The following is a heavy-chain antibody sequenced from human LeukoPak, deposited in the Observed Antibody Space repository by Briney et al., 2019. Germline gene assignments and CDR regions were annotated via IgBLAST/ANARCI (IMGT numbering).Heavy chain of an antibody. CDR3: ASLPRA. CDR2: INHSGST. CDR1: GGSFSGYY. V-gene: IGHV4-34*01. J-gene: IGHJ5*02. Sequence: PSXTLSLTCAVCGGSFSGYYWSWIRQPPGKGLEWIGEINHSGSTNYNPSLKSRVTISVDTSKNQFSLKLSSVTAADTAVYYCASLPRAWGQGTLVTVSS. D-gene: IGHD5/OR15-5a*01.